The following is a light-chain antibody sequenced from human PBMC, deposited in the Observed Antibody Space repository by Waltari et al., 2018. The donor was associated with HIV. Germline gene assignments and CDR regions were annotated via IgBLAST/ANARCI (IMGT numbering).Light chain of an antibody. CDR1: RIGTTS. V-gene: IGLV3-21*04. CDR2: YDS. CDR3: EVWDETRNRVV. Sequence: YVLTQPPSVSVAPGKTATITCEGDRIGTTSVHWYQQKSGQAPQLIIYYDSDRPSGIPERFSGSNSGSAATLTISRVEDGDEADYYCEVWDETRNRVVFGGGTKLFAL. J-gene: IGLJ2*01.